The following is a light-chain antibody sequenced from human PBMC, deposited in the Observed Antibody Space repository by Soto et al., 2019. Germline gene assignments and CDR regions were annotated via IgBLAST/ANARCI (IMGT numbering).Light chain of an antibody. Sequence: EIVLTQSPGTLSLSPGERATLSCRASQSVSSSYLAWYQQKPGQAPRLLIYGASSRATGIPDRFSGSGSGTDFTLTISILEPEDLAVYYGQQYGSSPTFGQGTKVEIK. J-gene: IGKJ1*01. CDR2: GAS. CDR3: QQYGSSPT. V-gene: IGKV3-20*01. CDR1: QSVSSSY.